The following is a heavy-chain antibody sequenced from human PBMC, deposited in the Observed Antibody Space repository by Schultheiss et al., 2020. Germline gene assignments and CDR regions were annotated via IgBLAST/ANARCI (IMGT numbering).Heavy chain of an antibody. D-gene: IGHD6-19*01. V-gene: IGHV3-9*01. CDR2: ISWNGGSI. J-gene: IGHJ4*02. Sequence: GGSLRLSCAASGFTFDDYAMHWVRQAPGKGLEWVSGISWNGGSIGYADSVKGRFTISRDNAKNSLYLQMNSLRAEDTALYYCAKGGIAVAGTVLFDYWGQGTLVTVSS. CDR1: GFTFDDYA. CDR3: AKGGIAVAGTVLFDY.